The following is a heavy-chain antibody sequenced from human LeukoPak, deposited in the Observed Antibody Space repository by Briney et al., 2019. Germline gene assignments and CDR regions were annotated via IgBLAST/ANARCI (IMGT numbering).Heavy chain of an antibody. CDR1: GYTLTELS. Sequence: ASVKVSCKVSGYTLTELSMHWVRQAPGKWLEWMGGFDPEDGETIYAQKFQGRVTMTEDTSTDTAYMELSSLRSEDTAAYHCATGVDDILTGYYTFDYWGQGTLVTVSS. D-gene: IGHD3-9*01. CDR2: FDPEDGET. V-gene: IGHV1-24*01. J-gene: IGHJ4*02. CDR3: ATGVDDILTGYYTFDY.